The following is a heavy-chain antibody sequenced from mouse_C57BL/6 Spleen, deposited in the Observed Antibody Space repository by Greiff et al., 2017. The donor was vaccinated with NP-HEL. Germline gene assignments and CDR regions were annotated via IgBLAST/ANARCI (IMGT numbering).Heavy chain of an antibody. CDR1: GYTFTSYC. V-gene: IGHV1-55*01. D-gene: IGHD2-5*01. CDR3: SRSYSNYYYFDY. J-gene: IGHJ2*01. Sequence: QVQLQQPGPELVKPGASVKMSCKASGYTFTSYCITWVKQSPGQGLEWNGDIYPGSGSTNYNEKFKSKAPLTVDTSSSTAYMQLSRLTADNSAVYYGSRSYSNYYYFDYWGQGTTLTVSS. CDR2: IYPGSGST.